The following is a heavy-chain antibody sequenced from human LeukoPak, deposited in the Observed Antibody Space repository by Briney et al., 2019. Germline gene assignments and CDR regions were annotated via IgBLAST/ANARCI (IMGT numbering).Heavy chain of an antibody. V-gene: IGHV3-30-3*01. CDR1: GFTFSSYA. CDR3: AGESEVSGYDSAPHFDY. CDR2: ISYDGSNK. J-gene: IGHJ4*02. D-gene: IGHD5-12*01. Sequence: GGSLRLSCAASGFTFSSYAMHWVRQAPGKGLEWVAVISYDGSNKYYADSVKGRFTISRDNSKNTLYLQMNSLRAEDTAVYYCAGESEVSGYDSAPHFDYWGQGTLVTVSS.